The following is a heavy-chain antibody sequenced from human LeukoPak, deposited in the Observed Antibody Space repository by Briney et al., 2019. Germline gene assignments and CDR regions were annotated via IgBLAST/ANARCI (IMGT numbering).Heavy chain of an antibody. Sequence: GGSLRLSCAASGFTFDSYGMSWVRQAPGKGLEWVSAITGSGSSTYYADSVKGRFTISRDNSKNTLYLQMNSLRAEDTAVYYCARGAGAYDSSGYYFVYWGQGTLVTVSS. J-gene: IGHJ4*02. CDR2: ITGSGSST. CDR1: GFTFDSYG. CDR3: ARGAGAYDSSGYYFVY. V-gene: IGHV3-23*01. D-gene: IGHD3-22*01.